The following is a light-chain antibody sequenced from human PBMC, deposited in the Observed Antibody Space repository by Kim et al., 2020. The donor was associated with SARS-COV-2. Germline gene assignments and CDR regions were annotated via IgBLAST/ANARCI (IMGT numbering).Light chain of an antibody. CDR1: ISHVGAYYD. CDR3: QSYDRSLSGSV. Sequence: ATNSSPGRISHVGAYYDGHCNQQLPGTAPKLLIHGNTNRPSGVPDRFSGSKSGTSASLDITGLQAEDEAVYYCQSYDRSLSGSVFGGGTQLTVL. J-gene: IGLJ3*02. V-gene: IGLV1-40*01. CDR2: GNT.